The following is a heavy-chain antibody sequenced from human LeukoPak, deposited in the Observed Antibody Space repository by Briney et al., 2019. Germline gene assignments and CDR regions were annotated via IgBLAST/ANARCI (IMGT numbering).Heavy chain of an antibody. D-gene: IGHD4-11*01. Sequence: ASVKVSCKASGYTFTGYYMHWVRQAPGQGLEWMGWINPNRGGTNYAQKFQGRVTMTRDTSISTAYMELSRLRSDGTAVYYCAKGVTTVNTVDYWGQGTLVTVSS. V-gene: IGHV1-2*02. CDR3: AKGVTTVNTVDY. J-gene: IGHJ4*02. CDR1: GYTFTGYY. CDR2: INPNRGGT.